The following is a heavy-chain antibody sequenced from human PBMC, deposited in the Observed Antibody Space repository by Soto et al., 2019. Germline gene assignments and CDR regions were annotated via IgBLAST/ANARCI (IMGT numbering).Heavy chain of an antibody. CDR1: GFTLSNHA. Sequence: QVQLVESGGGVVQPGRSLRLSCAASGFTLSNHAVHWVRQAPGKGLEWVALISHDGSNTYYADSVKGRFTISRDNSKNTVYVQMNSLRIEDTAVYYCARDQHQDHDYWGQGTLVTVSS. J-gene: IGHJ4*02. V-gene: IGHV3-30-3*01. CDR2: ISHDGSNT. D-gene: IGHD2-2*01. CDR3: ARDQHQDHDY.